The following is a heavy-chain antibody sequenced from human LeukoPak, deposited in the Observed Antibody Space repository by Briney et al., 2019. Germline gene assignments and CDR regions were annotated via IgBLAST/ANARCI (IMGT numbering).Heavy chain of an antibody. J-gene: IGHJ4*02. CDR2: INHSGSTS. CDR1: GESFSGYF. V-gene: IGHV4-34*01. Sequence: SETLSLTCAVYGESFSGYFWNWIRQPPGKGLEWIGEINHSGSTSNHNPSLKSRVTMSVDTSKNQFSLKLSSVTAADTAVYYCARKSGYARDYWGQGNLVTVPS. D-gene: IGHD5-12*01. CDR3: ARKSGYARDY.